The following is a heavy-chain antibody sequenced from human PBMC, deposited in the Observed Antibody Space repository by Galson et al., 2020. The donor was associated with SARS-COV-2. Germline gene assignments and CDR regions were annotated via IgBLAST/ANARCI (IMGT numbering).Heavy chain of an antibody. Sequence: LKISCAASGFTFSDYYMSWIRQAPGKGLEWVSYISSSSSYTNYADSVKGRFTISRDNAKNSLYLQMNSLRAEDTAVYYCARDCSGGSCYVYWGQGTLVTVSS. CDR2: ISSSSSYT. CDR1: GFTFSDYY. V-gene: IGHV3-11*06. J-gene: IGHJ4*02. CDR3: ARDCSGGSCYVY. D-gene: IGHD2-15*01.